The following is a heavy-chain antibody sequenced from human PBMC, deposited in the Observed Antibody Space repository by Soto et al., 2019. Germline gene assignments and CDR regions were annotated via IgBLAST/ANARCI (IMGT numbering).Heavy chain of an antibody. V-gene: IGHV4-61*08. CDR2: VYYSGNT. CDR1: GGSISSGGYY. J-gene: IGHJ5*02. D-gene: IGHD2-2*01. CDR3: ARALWGPAGHINWFDP. Sequence: LETLSLTCTVSGGSISSGGYYWTWIRQPPGKGLEWIGYVYYSGNTNYNPSLKSRVTISVDTSKNQFSLRLGSVTAADTAVYYCARALWGPAGHINWFDPWGQGTVVNVSS.